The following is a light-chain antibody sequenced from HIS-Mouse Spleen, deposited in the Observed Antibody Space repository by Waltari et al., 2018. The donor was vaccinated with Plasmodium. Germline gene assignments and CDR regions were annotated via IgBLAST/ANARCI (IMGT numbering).Light chain of an antibody. Sequence: EIVMTQSPATLSVSPGERATLSFRASKSVSSNLAWYQQKPGQDPRLLIYGAATRATGIPARFSGSGSGTEFTLTISSLQSEDFAVYYCQQYNNWSFTFGPGTKVDIK. V-gene: IGKV3-15*01. CDR3: QQYNNWSFT. CDR1: KSVSSN. J-gene: IGKJ3*01. CDR2: GAA.